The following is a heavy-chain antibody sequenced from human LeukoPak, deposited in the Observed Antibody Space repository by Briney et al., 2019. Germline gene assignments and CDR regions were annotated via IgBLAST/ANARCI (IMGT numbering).Heavy chain of an antibody. CDR2: SYWDDDK. V-gene: IGHV2-70*04. J-gene: IGHJ5*02. CDR1: GFSLSTTGMR. Sequence: SGPALVKPTQTLTLTCTFSGFSLSTTGMRVSWIRQPPGKALEWLARSYWDDDKFYSTSLKTRLTIFKDTSKKPVVLTMTNMDPVDTATYYCARMTSYGSGFDPWGQGTLVTVSS. CDR3: ARMTSYGSGFDP. D-gene: IGHD3-10*01.